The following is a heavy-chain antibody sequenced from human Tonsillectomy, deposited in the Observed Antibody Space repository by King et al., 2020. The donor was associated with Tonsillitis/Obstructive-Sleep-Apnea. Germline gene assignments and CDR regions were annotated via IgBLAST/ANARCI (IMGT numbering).Heavy chain of an antibody. J-gene: IGHJ4*02. V-gene: IGHV2-5*02. CDR1: GFSLSTTGVA. Sequence: TLKESGPTLVKPTQTLTLTCTFSGFSLSTTGVAVGWIRQPPGQALEWLALIYWDDDKRYSPSLKSRLTITKDTSKNHVVLTMTNMDPLDTATYYCAHSGVVGGTTPWDYWGQGTLVTVSS. CDR3: AHSGVVGGTTPWDY. CDR2: IYWDDDK. D-gene: IGHD1-26*01.